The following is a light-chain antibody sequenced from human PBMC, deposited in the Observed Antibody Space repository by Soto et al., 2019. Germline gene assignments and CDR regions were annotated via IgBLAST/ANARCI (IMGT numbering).Light chain of an antibody. CDR2: KAS. J-gene: IGKJ1*01. CDR3: QQYNTYSWQ. V-gene: IGKV1-5*03. CDR1: QSISNR. Sequence: DIQMTQFPSTLSASVGDRVTITCRASQSISNRLAWFQQKSGEAPNLLIHKASSLESGVPSRFSGSGSGTECTLTISSLQTDDFATYYRQQYNTYSWQFGQGTKVEI.